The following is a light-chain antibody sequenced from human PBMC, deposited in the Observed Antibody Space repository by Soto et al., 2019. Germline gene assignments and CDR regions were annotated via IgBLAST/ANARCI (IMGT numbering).Light chain of an antibody. CDR1: QSVSNNY. J-gene: IGKJ4*01. V-gene: IGKV3-20*01. CDR3: QQYDNSPLT. CDR2: GAS. Sequence: EIVLTQSPGTLSLSPGERATLSCRASQSVSNNYLAWYQQKPGQAPRLLIYGASNRATGIPDRFSGSGSGTDFTLTISRLEPEDFAVYYCQQYDNSPLTFGGGTKVDNK.